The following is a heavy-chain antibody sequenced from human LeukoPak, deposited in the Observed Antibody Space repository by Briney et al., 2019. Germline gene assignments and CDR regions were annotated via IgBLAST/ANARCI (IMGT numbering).Heavy chain of an antibody. D-gene: IGHD3-10*01. CDR3: ARAKSIITEVRGAVPGRFDF. J-gene: IGHJ4*02. CDR2: AYHNGRT. V-gene: IGHV4-38-2*01. Sequence: SETLSLTCAVSGYSISSGYYWGWIRQSPGKGLEWIGSAYHNGRTYYSPSLKSRVTISVDTSKNQVSLKLSSVIAADTAVYYCARAKSIITEVRGAVPGRFDFWGQGTLVTVSS. CDR1: GYSISSGYY.